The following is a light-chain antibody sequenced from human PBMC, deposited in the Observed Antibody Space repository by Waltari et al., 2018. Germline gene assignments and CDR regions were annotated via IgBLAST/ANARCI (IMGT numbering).Light chain of an antibody. V-gene: IGLV1-47*01. CDR1: NPTIGRNS. CDR2: RNN. Sequence: QSVMTQPHPASVTPGQRAPIPCSGANPTIGRNSEYLYQQLPGTAPKLLIYRNNQRPSGVPDRFSGSKSGTSASLAISGLRSEDEADYYCAAWDDSLSGPVFGGGTKLTVL. J-gene: IGLJ2*01. CDR3: AAWDDSLSGPV.